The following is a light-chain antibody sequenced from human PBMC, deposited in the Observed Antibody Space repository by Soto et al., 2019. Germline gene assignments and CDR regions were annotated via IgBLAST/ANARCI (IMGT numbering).Light chain of an antibody. Sequence: EIVLTQSPGTLSLSPGVRATLSCRASQSVSSSFLAWYQQKRGQAPRLLIYGASNRATGITDRFSGSGSGTDFTLTISRLEPEDFAVYYCQQYVTSPWAFGQGTKVAIE. CDR1: QSVSSSF. CDR2: GAS. J-gene: IGKJ1*01. V-gene: IGKV3-20*01. CDR3: QQYVTSPWA.